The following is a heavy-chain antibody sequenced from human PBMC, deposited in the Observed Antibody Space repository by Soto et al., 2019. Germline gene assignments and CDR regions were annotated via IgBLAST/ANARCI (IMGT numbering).Heavy chain of an antibody. V-gene: IGHV3-11*01. CDR2: ISSSGSTI. J-gene: IGHJ3*02. CDR1: GFTFSDYY. CDR3: ARDGVIAVAGTPLGHAFDI. D-gene: IGHD6-19*01. Sequence: PGGSLRLSCAASGFTFSDYYMSWIRQAPGKGLEWVSYISSSGSTIYYADSVKGRFTISRDNAKNSLYLQMNSLRAEDTAVYYCARDGVIAVAGTPLGHAFDISGQGTMVTVSS.